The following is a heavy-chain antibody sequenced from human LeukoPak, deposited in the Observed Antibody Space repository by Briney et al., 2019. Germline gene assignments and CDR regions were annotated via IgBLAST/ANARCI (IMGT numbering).Heavy chain of an antibody. J-gene: IGHJ4*02. V-gene: IGHV3-15*01. D-gene: IGHD3-10*01. CDR2: IKSNSDGGTT. Sequence: TGGSLRLSCGASGFSFSGAWMSWVRQAPGKGLEWVGRIKSNSDGGTTDSAAPVKGRFTISRDDSKNTLFLQMNRLRTEDAAVYYCTTVQFARTMSLDCWGQGALVTVSS. CDR1: GFSFSGAW. CDR3: TTVQFARTMSLDC.